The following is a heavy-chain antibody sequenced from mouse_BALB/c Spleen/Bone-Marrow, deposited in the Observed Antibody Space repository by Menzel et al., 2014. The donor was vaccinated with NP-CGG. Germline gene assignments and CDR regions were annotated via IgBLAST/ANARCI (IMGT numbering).Heavy chain of an antibody. D-gene: IGHD2-3*01. V-gene: IGHV1S56*01. CDR3: ARGGDGHSNAMDY. Sequence: QVQLQQSGPELVKPGASVRISCKASGYTFTSYYIHWVKQRPGQGLEWIGWIYPGNVNTKYNEKFKGKATLTADKSSSTAYMQLSSLTSEDSAVYFCARGGDGHSNAMDYWGQGTSVTVSS. CDR2: IYPGNVNT. J-gene: IGHJ4*01. CDR1: GYTFTSYY.